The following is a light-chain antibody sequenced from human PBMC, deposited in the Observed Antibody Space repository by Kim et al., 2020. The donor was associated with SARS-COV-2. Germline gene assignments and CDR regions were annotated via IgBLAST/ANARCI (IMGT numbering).Light chain of an antibody. CDR3: QQGASVPLT. V-gene: IGKV1-39*01. CDR1: QNIDNF. Sequence: ASVGDRVTITCRASQNIDNFLNWYQQKPGKAPKLLIHAASTLQSGVPSRFSGSQSGTDFTLTISSLQPDDFATYYCQQGASVPLTFGGGTKVDIK. J-gene: IGKJ4*01. CDR2: AAS.